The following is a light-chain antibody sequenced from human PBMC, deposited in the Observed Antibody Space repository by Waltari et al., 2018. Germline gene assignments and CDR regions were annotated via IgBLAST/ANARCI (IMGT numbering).Light chain of an antibody. CDR2: SGS. V-gene: IGKV3-20*01. CDR1: QYITGSW. J-gene: IGKJ4*01. Sequence: EIVLTQSPGTLSLSPGERVTLSCRASQYITGSWMTWYHQKPGQSASLLIYSGSTRAPGVPDRFSGSGSVTDFTLTISRLEPEDSALYYCQQYDGSVVTFGGGTKVEIK. CDR3: QQYDGSVVT.